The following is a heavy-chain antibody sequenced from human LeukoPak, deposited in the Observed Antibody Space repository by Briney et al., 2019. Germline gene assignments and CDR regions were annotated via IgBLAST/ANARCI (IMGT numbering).Heavy chain of an antibody. J-gene: IGHJ4*02. Sequence: GGSLGLSCAASGFTFINYAMSWVRQAPGKGLEWVSGISGRGHFTNYADSVKGRFTVSRDNSENTLFLQMNSLRAEDTAIYYCAKLGTRRELRSYFDYWGQGIPVTISS. D-gene: IGHD1-1*01. V-gene: IGHV3-23*01. CDR2: ISGRGHFT. CDR3: AKLGTRRELRSYFDY. CDR1: GFTFINYA.